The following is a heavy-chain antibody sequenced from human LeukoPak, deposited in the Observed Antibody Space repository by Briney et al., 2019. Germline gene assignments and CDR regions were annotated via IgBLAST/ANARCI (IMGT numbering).Heavy chain of an antibody. CDR3: ARDRDWSGPLDY. CDR1: GFASDSYV. CDR2: IIRRGGNI. Sequence: GGSLRLSCMASGFASDSYVMNWVRQAPRKGREWISHIIRRGGNIDYADSVKGRFTISRDNAKNSGFLQMSSWRVEDMAVYYCARDRDWSGPLDYWGQGSLVTVS. V-gene: IGHV3-48*03. D-gene: IGHD3-3*01. J-gene: IGHJ4*02.